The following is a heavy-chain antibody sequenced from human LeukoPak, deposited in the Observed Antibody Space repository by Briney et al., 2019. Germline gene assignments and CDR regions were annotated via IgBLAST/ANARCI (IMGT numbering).Heavy chain of an antibody. Sequence: SETLSLTCTVSGGSISSYYWSWIRQPAGKGLEWIGRIYTSGSTNYNPSLKSRVTMSVDTSKNQFSLKLSSVTAADTAVYYCARVLFYGDYAYYGMDVWGQGTTVTVSS. D-gene: IGHD4-17*01. J-gene: IGHJ6*02. CDR3: ARVLFYGDYAYYGMDV. CDR2: IYTSGST. CDR1: GGSISSYY. V-gene: IGHV4-4*07.